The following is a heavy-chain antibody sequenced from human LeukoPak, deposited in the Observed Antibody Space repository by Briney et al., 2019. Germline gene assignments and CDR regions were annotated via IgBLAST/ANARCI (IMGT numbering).Heavy chain of an antibody. Sequence: GSLRLSCAASGFMFSSNWMSWVRLAPGKGLEWVANIKEDGTETYYVDSVKGRFTISRDNAKNSLYLQMNSLRAEDTALYYCVKDWGRPQLGAFDSWGQGTLVTVSS. D-gene: IGHD3-16*01. CDR2: IKEDGTET. CDR3: VKDWGRPQLGAFDS. CDR1: GFMFSSNW. J-gene: IGHJ4*02. V-gene: IGHV3-7*03.